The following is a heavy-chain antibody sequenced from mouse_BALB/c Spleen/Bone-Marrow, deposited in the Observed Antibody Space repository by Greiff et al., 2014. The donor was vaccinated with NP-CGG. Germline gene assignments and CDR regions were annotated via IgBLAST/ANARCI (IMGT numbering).Heavy chain of an antibody. D-gene: IGHD6-5*01. V-gene: IGHV2-9*02. Sequence: QVQLKESGPGLVAPSQSLSLTCTVSGFSLTTYGIHWVRQPPGKGLEWLGVIWAGGTTIYNSALMSRLSISKDTSKSQVFLKMNSLQTDDTAMYYVAREGAYYWVIYYWGQGTTPTVSP. CDR1: GFSLTTYG. CDR2: IWAGGTT. CDR3: AREGAYYWVIYY. J-gene: IGHJ2*01.